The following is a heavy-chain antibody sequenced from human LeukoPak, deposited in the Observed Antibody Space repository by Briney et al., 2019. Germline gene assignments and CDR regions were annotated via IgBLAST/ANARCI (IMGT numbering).Heavy chain of an antibody. D-gene: IGHD3-22*01. CDR3: ARDLTNYYDTSGYYEAGH. Sequence: GALRLSCADSGFTFTNAWMHWVRQAPGKGLVWVSRINSDGSSTSYADSVKGRFTISRDNAKNTLYLQMNSLRAEDTAVYYCARDLTNYYDTSGYYEAGHWGQGTLVTVSS. J-gene: IGHJ4*02. CDR1: GFTFTNAW. V-gene: IGHV3-74*01. CDR2: INSDGSST.